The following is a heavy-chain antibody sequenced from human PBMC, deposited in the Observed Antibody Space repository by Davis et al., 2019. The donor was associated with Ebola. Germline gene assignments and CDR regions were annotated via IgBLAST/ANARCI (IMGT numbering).Heavy chain of an antibody. CDR2: IYSGGST. V-gene: IGHV3-53*01. CDR3: ASDKWEVVVMFGMDV. D-gene: IGHD3-22*01. CDR1: GFTVSSNY. J-gene: IGHJ6*02. Sequence: GESLKISCAASGFTVSSNYMSWVRQAPGKGLEWVSVIYSGGSTYYADSVKGRFTISRDNSKNTLYLQMNSLRAEDTAVYYCASDKWEVVVMFGMDVWGQGTTVTVSS.